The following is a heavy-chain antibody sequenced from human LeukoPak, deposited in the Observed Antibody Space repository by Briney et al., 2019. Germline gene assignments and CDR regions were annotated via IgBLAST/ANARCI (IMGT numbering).Heavy chain of an antibody. J-gene: IGHJ5*02. V-gene: IGHV5-51*01. D-gene: IGHD1-14*01. Sequence: GESLKISCKGSGYSFTSYWIGWVRQMPGKGLEWMGIIYPGDSDTRYSPSFQGQVTISADKSITTAYLQWSSLKASDTALYYFARHPTGFPNWFDPWGQGTLVTVSS. CDR3: ARHPTGFPNWFDP. CDR2: IYPGDSDT. CDR1: GYSFTSYW.